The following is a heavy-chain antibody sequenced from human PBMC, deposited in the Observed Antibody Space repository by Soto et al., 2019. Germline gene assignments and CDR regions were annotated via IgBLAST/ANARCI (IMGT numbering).Heavy chain of an antibody. J-gene: IGHJ4*02. V-gene: IGHV3-23*01. Sequence: GGSLRLSCAASGFILNNYALSWVRQAPGKGLDWVSVINVSGGTVYADSVKGRFTVSRDNSRNTLYLQMNSLGAEDTAVYYCAKEAVAGTLYYWGQGTPVTVSS. CDR3: AKEAVAGTLYY. CDR2: INVSGGT. CDR1: GFILNNYA. D-gene: IGHD6-19*01.